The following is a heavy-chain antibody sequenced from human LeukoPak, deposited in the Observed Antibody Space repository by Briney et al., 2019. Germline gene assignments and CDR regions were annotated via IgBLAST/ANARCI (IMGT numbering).Heavy chain of an antibody. CDR3: AKDFRIGYSAHFDY. CDR1: GFTFRSHA. Sequence: SGGSLRLSCVGSGFTFRSHAMSWVRRAPEKGLEFVSGIYENGGTTYYADSVKGRFSISRDNSKNTLYLQMDSLRGEDTAVYYCAKDFRIGYSAHFDYWGQGALVTVSS. CDR2: IYENGGTT. V-gene: IGHV3-23*01. J-gene: IGHJ4*02. D-gene: IGHD2-21*01.